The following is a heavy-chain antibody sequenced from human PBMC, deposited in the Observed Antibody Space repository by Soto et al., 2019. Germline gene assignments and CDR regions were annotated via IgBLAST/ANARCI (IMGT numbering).Heavy chain of an antibody. CDR1: GGSISSGGYY. CDR3: ARGTGTTYYYYYMDV. D-gene: IGHD1-7*01. CDR2: IYYSGST. J-gene: IGHJ6*03. Sequence: SETLSLTCTVSGGSISSGGYYWSWIRQHPGKGLEWIGYIYYSGSTYYNPSLKSRVNKSVDTSKNQFSLKLCSVTAADTAVYYCARGTGTTYYYYYMDVWGKGTTVTVSS. V-gene: IGHV4-31*03.